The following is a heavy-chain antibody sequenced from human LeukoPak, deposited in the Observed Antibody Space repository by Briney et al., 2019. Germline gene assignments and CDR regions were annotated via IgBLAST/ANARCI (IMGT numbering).Heavy chain of an antibody. Sequence: GGSLRLSCAASGFAFSGYAMHWVRQAPGKGLEWVAVISYDGSNEYYADSVKGRFTISRDNSKNTLYLQMNSLSVEDTAVYYCARVGYYASGPCSYFDYWGQGTLVTVSS. V-gene: IGHV3-30-3*01. D-gene: IGHD3-10*01. J-gene: IGHJ4*02. CDR1: GFAFSGYA. CDR2: ISYDGSNE. CDR3: ARVGYYASGPCSYFDY.